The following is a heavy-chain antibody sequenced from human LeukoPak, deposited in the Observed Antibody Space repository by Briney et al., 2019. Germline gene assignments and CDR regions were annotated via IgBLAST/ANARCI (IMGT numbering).Heavy chain of an antibody. V-gene: IGHV4-59*01. Sequence: SETLSLTCTVSGGSISSYYWSWIRQPPGKGLEWIGYIYYSGSTNYNPSLKSRVTISVDTSKNQFSLKLSSVTAADTAVYYCAREALHRYPPWYYYNYYMDVWGKGTTVTVSS. CDR3: AREALHRYPPWYYYNYYMDV. D-gene: IGHD1-14*01. CDR1: GGSISSYY. J-gene: IGHJ6*03. CDR2: IYYSGST.